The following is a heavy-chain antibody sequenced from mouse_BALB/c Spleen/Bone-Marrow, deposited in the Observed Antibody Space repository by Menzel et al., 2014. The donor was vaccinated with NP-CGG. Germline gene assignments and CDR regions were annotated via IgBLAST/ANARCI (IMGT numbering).Heavy chain of an antibody. Sequence: VQLQQSGAKLMKPGASVEISCKATGYTFSSYWIEWVKQRPGHGLEWIGEILPGSGSTNYNEKFKGKATFTADTSSNTAYMQLSSLTSEDSAVYYCARGAYYGNYFDYWGQGTTLTVSS. CDR3: ARGAYYGNYFDY. CDR1: GYTFSSYW. V-gene: IGHV1-9*01. CDR2: ILPGSGST. J-gene: IGHJ2*01. D-gene: IGHD2-10*01.